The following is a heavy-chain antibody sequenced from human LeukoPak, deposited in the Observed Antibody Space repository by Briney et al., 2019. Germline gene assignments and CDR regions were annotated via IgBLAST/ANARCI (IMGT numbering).Heavy chain of an antibody. CDR3: ARQHSEYYFDY. CDR2: IYYSGST. Sequence: SETLSLTCTVSGGSISSYYWSWIRQPPGKGLEWIGYIYYSGSTNYNPSLKSRVTISVDTSKNQFSLKLSSVTAADTAVYYCARQHSEYYFDYWGQGTLVTVSS. D-gene: IGHD6-13*01. V-gene: IGHV4-59*08. CDR1: GGSISSYY. J-gene: IGHJ4*02.